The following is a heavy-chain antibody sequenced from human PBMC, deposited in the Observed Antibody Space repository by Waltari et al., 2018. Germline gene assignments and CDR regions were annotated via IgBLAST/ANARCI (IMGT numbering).Heavy chain of an antibody. J-gene: IGHJ4*02. Sequence: EVQLEESGGGLVQPGGSLRLSCVASGFTFSSYWMHWVRQAPGKGLVWVSRINSDGSTISYADSVKGRFTISRDNAKNTLYLQMNSLSAEDTAVYYCASAYYDILDWGQGTLVTVSS. CDR2: INSDGSTI. V-gene: IGHV3-74*01. D-gene: IGHD3-9*01. CDR3: ASAYYDILD. CDR1: GFTFSSYW.